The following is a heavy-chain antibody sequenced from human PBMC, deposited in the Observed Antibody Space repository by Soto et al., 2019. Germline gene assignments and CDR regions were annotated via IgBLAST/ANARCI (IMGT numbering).Heavy chain of an antibody. J-gene: IGHJ2*01. CDR2: ISGSGGST. D-gene: IGHD4-4*01. CDR3: AKVIYFFFQGEDPIRTTVRVTAVRLNRSSDL. Sequence: GKGLEWVSAISGSGGSTYYADSVKGRFTISRDNSKNTLYLQMNGLRAEDTAVYYCAKVIYFFFQGEDPIRTTVRVTAVRLNRSSDL. V-gene: IGHV3-23*01.